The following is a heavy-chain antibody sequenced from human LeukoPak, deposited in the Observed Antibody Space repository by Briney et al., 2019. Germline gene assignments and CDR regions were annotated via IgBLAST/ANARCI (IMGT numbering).Heavy chain of an antibody. Sequence: PSETLSLTCIVSGGSVSDYYWSWIRQPPGKGLEWIANMFISGSTDYNPSLKSRVTISVDTSKTQFSLRLTSVTAADTAVYYCARLRRFGESGNWFDPWGQGTLVTVSS. D-gene: IGHD3-10*01. CDR1: GGSVSDYY. V-gene: IGHV4-59*02. CDR3: ARLRRFGESGNWFDP. J-gene: IGHJ5*02. CDR2: MFISGST.